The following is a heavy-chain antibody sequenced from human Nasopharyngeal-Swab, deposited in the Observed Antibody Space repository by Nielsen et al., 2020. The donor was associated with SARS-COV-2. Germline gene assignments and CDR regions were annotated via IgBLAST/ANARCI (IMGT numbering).Heavy chain of an antibody. CDR3: ARHLAVAGDFDY. J-gene: IGHJ4*02. V-gene: IGHV4-59*08. Sequence: SETQSLTCTVSGGSISSYYWSWIRQPPGKGLEWIGYIYYSGSTNYNPSLKSRVTISVDTSKNQFSLKLSSVTAADTAVYYCARHLAVAGDFDYWGQGTLVTVSS. D-gene: IGHD6-19*01. CDR2: IYYSGST. CDR1: GGSISSYY.